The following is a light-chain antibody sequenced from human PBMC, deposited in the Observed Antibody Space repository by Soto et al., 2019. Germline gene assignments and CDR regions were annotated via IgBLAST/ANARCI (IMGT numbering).Light chain of an antibody. CDR3: QQSYSTPPIT. V-gene: IGKV1-39*01. J-gene: IGKJ5*01. CDR2: AAS. CDR1: QDISSY. Sequence: DISLTQCPSFLSASIGDRVTISWRASQDISSYLAWYQLKPGNAPKLLIYAASSLQSGVPSRFSRGRSWTDLILTVSSLQPEDFADYYCQQSYSTPPITFGQGTRLEIK.